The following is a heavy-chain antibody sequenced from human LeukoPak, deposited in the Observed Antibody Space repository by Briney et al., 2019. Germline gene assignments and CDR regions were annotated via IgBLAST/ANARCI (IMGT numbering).Heavy chain of an antibody. J-gene: IGHJ3*02. V-gene: IGHV4-31*03. Sequence: SETLSLTCTVSGGSISSGGYYWSWIRQHPGKGLEWLGYIYYSGSTYYNPSLKSRVTISVDTSKNQFSLKLSSVTAADTAVYYCARDDVDYGAFDIWGQGTMVTVSS. CDR3: ARDDVDYGAFDI. CDR2: IYYSGST. D-gene: IGHD4-17*01. CDR1: GGSISSGGYY.